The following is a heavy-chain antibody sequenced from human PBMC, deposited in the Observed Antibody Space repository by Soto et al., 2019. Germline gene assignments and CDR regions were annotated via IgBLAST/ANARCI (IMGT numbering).Heavy chain of an antibody. CDR1: GYTFTSYA. Sequence: ASVKVSCKASGYTFTSYAMHWVRQAPGQRLEWMGWINAGNGNTKYSQKFQGRVTITRDTSASTAYMELGSLRSEDTAVYYCASPSGVATIGFYYGMDVWGQGTTVTVSS. CDR2: INAGNGNT. J-gene: IGHJ6*02. CDR3: ASPSGVATIGFYYGMDV. V-gene: IGHV1-3*01. D-gene: IGHD5-12*01.